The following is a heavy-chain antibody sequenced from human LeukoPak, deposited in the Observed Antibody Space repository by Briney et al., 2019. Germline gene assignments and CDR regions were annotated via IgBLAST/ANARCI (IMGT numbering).Heavy chain of an antibody. J-gene: IGHJ4*02. V-gene: IGHV3-48*04. CDR2: ISSSSTI. CDR1: GFTFSSYS. CDR3: ARVTSSGSYPPFDY. Sequence: GGSLRLSCAASGFTFSSYSMNWVRQAPGKGLEWVSYISSSSTIYYADSVKGRFTISRDNAKNSLYLQMNSLRAEDTAVYYCARVTSSGSYPPFDYWGQGTLVTVSS. D-gene: IGHD1-26*01.